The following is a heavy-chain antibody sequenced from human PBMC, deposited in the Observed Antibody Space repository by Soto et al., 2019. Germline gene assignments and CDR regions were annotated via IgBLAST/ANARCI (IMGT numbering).Heavy chain of an antibody. CDR2: VYNSGST. D-gene: IGHD6-13*01. J-gene: IGHJ4*02. CDR3: ARYRREAVAGYTLDN. V-gene: IGHV4-59*01. CDR1: GGSISSNY. Sequence: SETLSLTCTVSGGSISSNYWTWIRQPPGKGLEWIGYVYNSGSTNYNPSLKSRVTISEDTSKSQFSLKLNSMTAADTAVYYCARYRREAVAGYTLDNWGQGILVTVSS.